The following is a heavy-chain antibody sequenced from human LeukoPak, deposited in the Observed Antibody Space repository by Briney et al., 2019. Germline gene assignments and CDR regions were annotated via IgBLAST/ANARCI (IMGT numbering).Heavy chain of an antibody. CDR2: IYYSGST. V-gene: IGHV4-39*01. CDR1: GGSISSSSYY. CDR3: ARRILPFDY. J-gene: IGHJ4*02. Sequence: SETLSLTCTVSGGSISSSSYYWGWIRQPPGKGLEWIGSIYYSGSTYYNPSLKSRVTISVDTSKNQFSLKLSSVTAADTAVYYCARRILPFDYWGLGTLVTVSS.